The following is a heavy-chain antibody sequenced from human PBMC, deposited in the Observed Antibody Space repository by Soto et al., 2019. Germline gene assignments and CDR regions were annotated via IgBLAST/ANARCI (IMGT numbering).Heavy chain of an antibody. V-gene: IGHV3-30*18. CDR1: GFTFSSYG. CDR2: ISYDGSNK. J-gene: IGHJ4*02. CDR3: AKDFVALLVTCHDY. Sequence: QLQLVESGGGVVQPGRSLRLSCAASGFTFSSYGMHWVRQAPGKGLEWVAVISYDGSNKYYADSVKGRFTISRDNSKNTLYLQMNRLRAEDTAVYYCAKDFVALLVTCHDYWGQGTLVTVSS. D-gene: IGHD3-10*01.